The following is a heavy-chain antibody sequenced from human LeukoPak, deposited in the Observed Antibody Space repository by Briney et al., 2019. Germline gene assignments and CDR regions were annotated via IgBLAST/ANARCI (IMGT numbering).Heavy chain of an antibody. V-gene: IGHV1-2*02. J-gene: IGHJ3*02. CDR2: INPIGGTT. Sequence: ASVKVSCKASGYTFTTYYIHWVRQAPGQGLEWMGIINPIGGTTDYAQKFQGRVTMTRDTSISTAYMELSRLRSDDTAVYYCARASRVGARNDAFDIWGQGTMVTVSS. CDR3: ARASRVGARNDAFDI. D-gene: IGHD1-26*01. CDR1: GYTFTTYY.